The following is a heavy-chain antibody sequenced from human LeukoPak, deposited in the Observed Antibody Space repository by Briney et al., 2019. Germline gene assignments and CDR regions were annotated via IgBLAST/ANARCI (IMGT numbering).Heavy chain of an antibody. CDR3: ARDRITIFGVVGINYYGMDV. CDR2: IYYSGST. Sequence: PSETLSLTCTVSGVSISSGGYYWSWIRQHPGKGLEWIGYIYYSGSTYYNPSLKSRVTISVDTSKNQFSLKLSSVTAADTAVYYCARDRITIFGVVGINYYGMDVWGQGTTVTVSS. J-gene: IGHJ6*02. V-gene: IGHV4-31*03. D-gene: IGHD3-3*01. CDR1: GVSISSGGYY.